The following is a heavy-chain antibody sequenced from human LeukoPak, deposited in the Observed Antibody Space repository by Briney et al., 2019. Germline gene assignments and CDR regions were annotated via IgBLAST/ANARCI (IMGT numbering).Heavy chain of an antibody. V-gene: IGHV3-53*01. CDR1: GFTVSSNY. Sequence: GGSLRLSCAASGFTVSSNYMSWVRQAPGKGLEWVSVIYSGGSTYYADSVKGRFTISRDNSKNTLYLQMNSLRAEDMAVYYCARIAVAGTDFDYWGQGTLVTVSS. CDR3: ARIAVAGTDFDY. J-gene: IGHJ4*02. CDR2: IYSGGST. D-gene: IGHD6-19*01.